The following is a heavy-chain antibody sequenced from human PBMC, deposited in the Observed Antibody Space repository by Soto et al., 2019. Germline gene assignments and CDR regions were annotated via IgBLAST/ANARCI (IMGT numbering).Heavy chain of an antibody. J-gene: IGHJ3*02. CDR3: ARTDSSGYYPPGAFDI. CDR1: GFTFSSYG. V-gene: IGHV3-33*01. CDR2: IWYDGSNK. D-gene: IGHD3-22*01. Sequence: PGGSLRLSCAASGFTFSSYGMHWVRQAPGKGLEWVAGIWYDGSNKYYADSVKGRFTISRDNSKNTLYLQMNSLRAEDTAVYYCARTDSSGYYPPGAFDIWGQGTMVTVSS.